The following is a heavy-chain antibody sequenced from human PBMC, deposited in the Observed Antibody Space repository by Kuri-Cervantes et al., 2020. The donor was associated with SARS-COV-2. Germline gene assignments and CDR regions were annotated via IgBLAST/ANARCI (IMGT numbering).Heavy chain of an antibody. J-gene: IGHJ3*02. Sequence: ASVKVSCKASGYTFTSYYMHWVRQAPGQGLEWMGIINPSGGSTSYAQKFQGRVTMTRDTSTITVYMELSSLRSEDTAVYYCARTRIAAAGTDAFDIWGQGTMVTVSS. CDR2: INPSGGST. D-gene: IGHD6-13*01. CDR3: ARTRIAAAGTDAFDI. V-gene: IGHV1-46*01. CDR1: GYTFTSYY.